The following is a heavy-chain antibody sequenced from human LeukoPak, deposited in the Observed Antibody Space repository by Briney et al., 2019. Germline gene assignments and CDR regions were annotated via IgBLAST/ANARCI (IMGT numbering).Heavy chain of an antibody. CDR1: GFTFSSYA. D-gene: IGHD6-19*01. Sequence: GGSLRLSCAASGFTFSSYAVHWVRQAPGKGLEWVAVISYDGSNKYYADSVKGRFTISRDNSKNTPYLQMNSLRAEDTAVYYCARAGWGSPPPFDYWGQGTLVTVSS. CDR3: ARAGWGSPPPFDY. J-gene: IGHJ4*02. CDR2: ISYDGSNK. V-gene: IGHV3-30-3*01.